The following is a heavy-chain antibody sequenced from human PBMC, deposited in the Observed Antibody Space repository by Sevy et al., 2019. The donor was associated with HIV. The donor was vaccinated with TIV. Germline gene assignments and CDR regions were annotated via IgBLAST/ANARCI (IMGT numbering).Heavy chain of an antibody. D-gene: IGHD3-22*01. Sequence: GGSLRLSCAASGFTFSSYAMSWVRQAPGKGLEWVSAISGSGGSTYYADSVKCRFTISRDNSKNTLYLQMNSLRAEDTAVYYCAKETSYYDSSGYYGPYYMDVWGKGTTVTVSS. CDR2: ISGSGGST. CDR1: GFTFSSYA. CDR3: AKETSYYDSSGYYGPYYMDV. J-gene: IGHJ6*03. V-gene: IGHV3-23*01.